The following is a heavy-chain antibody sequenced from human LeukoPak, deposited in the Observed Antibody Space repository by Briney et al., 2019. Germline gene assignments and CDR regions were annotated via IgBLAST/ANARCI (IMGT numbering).Heavy chain of an antibody. Sequence: GGSLRLSCSGSGFTFSTYAINWVRQAPGKGLEWVSAISAGGDSTLYADSVKGRFTISRDNSRNTLYLQVSNLRVEDTALYYCARWVYYYDFWGQGTLLTVSS. CDR2: ISAGGDST. V-gene: IGHV3-23*01. J-gene: IGHJ4*02. D-gene: IGHD5-24*01. CDR3: ARWVYYYDF. CDR1: GFTFSTYA.